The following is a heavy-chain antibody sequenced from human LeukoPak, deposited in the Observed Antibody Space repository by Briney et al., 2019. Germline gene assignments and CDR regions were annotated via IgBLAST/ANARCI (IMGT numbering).Heavy chain of an antibody. Sequence: ASVKVSCKASGYTFTSYGISWVGQAPGQGLEWMGWISAYNGNTNYAQKLQGRVTMTTDTSTSTAYMGLRSLRSDDTAVYYCARGGSWENYYYGMDVWGQGTTVTVSS. CDR3: ARGGSWENYYYGMDV. V-gene: IGHV1-18*01. D-gene: IGHD1-26*01. CDR1: GYTFTSYG. J-gene: IGHJ6*02. CDR2: ISAYNGNT.